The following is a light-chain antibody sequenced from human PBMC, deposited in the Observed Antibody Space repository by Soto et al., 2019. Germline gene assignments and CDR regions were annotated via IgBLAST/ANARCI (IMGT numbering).Light chain of an antibody. CDR1: QSISSW. CDR2: DAS. J-gene: IGKJ4*01. V-gene: IGKV1-5*01. Sequence: DIQMTQSPSTLSASVGDRVTITCRASQSISSWLAWYQQKPGKAPKLLIYDASSLESGVPSRFSGSGSRTEFTLTISSLQPDDFAPYYCQQYNSYPLTFGGGTKVEIK. CDR3: QQYNSYPLT.